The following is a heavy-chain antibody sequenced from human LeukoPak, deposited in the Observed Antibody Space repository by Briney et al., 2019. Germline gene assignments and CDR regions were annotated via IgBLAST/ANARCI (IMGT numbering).Heavy chain of an antibody. D-gene: IGHD1-1*01. J-gene: IGHJ4*02. CDR2: MNQDGSSI. CDR1: GFTFSNSW. Sequence: PGGSLRLSCAAFGFTFSNSWMSWVRQAPGKVLEWVANMNQDGSSIYYVDSVKGRFTISRDNAKYSLYLHMNSLRAEDTAVYYCTRGGGQLDFWGQGTLVTVSS. V-gene: IGHV3-7*01. CDR3: TRGGGQLDF.